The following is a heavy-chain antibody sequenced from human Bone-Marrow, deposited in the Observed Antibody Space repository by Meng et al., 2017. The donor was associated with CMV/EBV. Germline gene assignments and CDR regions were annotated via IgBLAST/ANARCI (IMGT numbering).Heavy chain of an antibody. Sequence: GGSLRLSCAASGFTFSDYYMSWIRQAPGKGLEWVSYISSSGSTIYYADSVKGRFTISRDNSKNTLYLQMNSLRAEDTAVYYCARAVRRDCTNGVCYIDYWGQGTLVTVSS. CDR2: ISSSGSTI. D-gene: IGHD2-8*01. J-gene: IGHJ4*02. V-gene: IGHV3-11*04. CDR1: GFTFSDYY. CDR3: ARAVRRDCTNGVCYIDY.